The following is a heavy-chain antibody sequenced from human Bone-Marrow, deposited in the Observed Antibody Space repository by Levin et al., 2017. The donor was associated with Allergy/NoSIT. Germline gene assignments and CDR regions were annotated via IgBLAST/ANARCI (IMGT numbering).Heavy chain of an antibody. CDR2: ISNSGSSI. D-gene: IGHD6-19*01. Sequence: SCAASGFTFSTYEMNWVRQAPGKGLQWVSYISNSGSSIYYADSVKGRFTISRDNAKNSLYLQMNSLRVEDTAVYYCARGGVEIAVTGGYYGLDVWGQGTTVTVSS. CDR1: GFTFSTYE. CDR3: ARGGVEIAVTGGYYGLDV. V-gene: IGHV3-48*03. J-gene: IGHJ6*02.